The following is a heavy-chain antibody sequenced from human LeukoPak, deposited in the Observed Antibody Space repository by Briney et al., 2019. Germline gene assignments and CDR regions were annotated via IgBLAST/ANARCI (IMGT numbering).Heavy chain of an antibody. CDR3: ARAAELPRGLDY. D-gene: IGHD2-2*01. V-gene: IGHV4-39*07. CDR2: IYYSGST. Sequence: SETLSLTCTVSGGSLSSSSYYWGWIRQPPGKGLEWIGSIYYSGSTYYNPSLKSRVTISVDTSKNQFSLKLSSVTAADTAVYYCARAAELPRGLDYWGQGTLVTVSS. J-gene: IGHJ4*02. CDR1: GGSLSSSSYY.